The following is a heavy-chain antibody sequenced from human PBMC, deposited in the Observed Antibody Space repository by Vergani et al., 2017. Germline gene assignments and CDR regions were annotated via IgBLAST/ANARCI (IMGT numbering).Heavy chain of an antibody. Sequence: VQLVESGGGVVQPGRSLRLSCAASGFTFSSYWMHWVRQAPGMGLVWVSRINSDGSSTSYADSVKGRFTISRDNAKNTLYLQMNSLRAEDTAVYYCARAGRRNDYFDYWGQGTLVTVSS. CDR3: ARAGRRNDYFDY. V-gene: IGHV3-74*02. CDR2: INSDGSST. J-gene: IGHJ4*02. D-gene: IGHD1-14*01. CDR1: GFTFSSYW.